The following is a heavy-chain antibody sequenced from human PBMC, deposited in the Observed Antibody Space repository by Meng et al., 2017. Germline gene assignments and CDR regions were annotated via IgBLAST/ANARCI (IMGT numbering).Heavy chain of an antibody. CDR2: IRGSGGST. V-gene: IGHV3-23*01. CDR3: AKHSGYDLGY. CDR1: GFTFSSYA. D-gene: IGHD5-12*01. Sequence: GGSLRLSCAASGFTFSSYAMSWVRPAPGKGLEWVSAIRGSGGSTYYADSVKGRFTISRDNSKNTLYLQMNSLRAEDTAVYYCAKHSGYDLGYWGQGTLVTVSS. J-gene: IGHJ4*02.